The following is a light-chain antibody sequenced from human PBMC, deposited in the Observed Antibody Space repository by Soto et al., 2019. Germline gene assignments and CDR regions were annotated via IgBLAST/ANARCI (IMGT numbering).Light chain of an antibody. V-gene: IGLV2-8*01. CDR3: SSYAGNNIYYV. CDR1: SNDVGGYNF. J-gene: IGLJ1*01. Sequence: QCVLTQPPSAYGSPVQAVTISCTGTSNDVGGYNFVSWYQQHPGKAPKLMIFEVSKRPSGVPDRFSGSKSGSTASLTVSGLQAEDEADYYCSSYAGNNIYYVFGTGTKVTVL. CDR2: EVS.